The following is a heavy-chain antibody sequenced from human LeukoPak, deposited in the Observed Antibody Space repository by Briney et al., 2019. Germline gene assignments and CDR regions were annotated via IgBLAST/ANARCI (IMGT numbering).Heavy chain of an antibody. CDR3: AKVGDRYCTSSSCRRDFDY. CDR2: IRSDGSNK. Sequence: GXXLRLSCAASGFTFSSYGMHWVRQAPGRGLEWVAFIRSDGSNKNYGDSVKGRFTISRDNSKKTLYLQMNSLRAEDTAVYYCAKVGDRYCTSSSCRRDFDYWGQGTLVTVSS. J-gene: IGHJ4*02. CDR1: GFTFSSYG. D-gene: IGHD2-2*01. V-gene: IGHV3-30*02.